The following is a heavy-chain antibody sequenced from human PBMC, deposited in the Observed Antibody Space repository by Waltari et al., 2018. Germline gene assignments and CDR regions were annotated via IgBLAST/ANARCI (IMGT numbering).Heavy chain of an antibody. J-gene: IGHJ4*02. D-gene: IGHD3-3*01. CDR2: ISGSSSSI. CDR3: ARDGGDYDFWSGYYINFDY. V-gene: IGHV3-48*01. Sequence: EVQLVESGGGLVQPGGSLRLSCAASGFTFSSYSMNWVRQAPGKGLEWVSYISGSSSSIYYADSVKGRFTISRDNAKNSLYLQMNSLRAEDTAVYYCARDGGDYDFWSGYYINFDYWGQGTLVSVAS. CDR1: GFTFSSYS.